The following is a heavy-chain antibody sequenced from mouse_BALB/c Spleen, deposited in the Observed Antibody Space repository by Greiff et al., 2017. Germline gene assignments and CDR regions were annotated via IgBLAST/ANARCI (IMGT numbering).Heavy chain of an antibody. D-gene: IGHD2-1*01. Sequence: EVKLLESGPGLVKPSQSLSLTCTVTGYSITSDYAWNWIRQFPGNKLEWMGYISYSGSTSYNPSLKSRISITRDTSKNQFFLQLNTVTTEDTATYYCATHYGNGYAMDYWGQGTSVTVSS. V-gene: IGHV3-2*02. CDR2: ISYSGST. J-gene: IGHJ4*01. CDR1: GYSITSDYA. CDR3: ATHYGNGYAMDY.